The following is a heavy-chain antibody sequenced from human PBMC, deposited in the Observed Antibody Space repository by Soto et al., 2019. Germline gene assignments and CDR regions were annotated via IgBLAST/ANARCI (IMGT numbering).Heavy chain of an antibody. CDR2: IYHSGST. D-gene: IGHD3-22*01. J-gene: IGHJ3*02. CDR3: ASAKGYDSSGYYDAFYI. CDR1: GGSISSGGYT. Sequence: PPDTLSLTCVVSGGSISSGGYTWSCIRQPPGKGLEWIGYIYHSGSTYYNPSLKSRVTISVDRSKNQFSLKLSSVTAADTAVYYCASAKGYDSSGYYDAFYIWGHGTMVTV. V-gene: IGHV4-30-2*01.